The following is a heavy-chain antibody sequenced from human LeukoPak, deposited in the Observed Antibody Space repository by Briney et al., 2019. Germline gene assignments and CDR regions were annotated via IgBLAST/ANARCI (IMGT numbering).Heavy chain of an antibody. V-gene: IGHV3-21*01. Sequence: GGSLRLSCAASGFTFSSYSMSWVRQAPGKGLEWVSSISSSSSYIYYADSVKGRFTISRDNAKNSLYLQMNSLRAEDTAVYYCAREPGSFLPAAANDAFDIWGQGTMVTVSS. D-gene: IGHD2-2*01. CDR3: AREPGSFLPAAANDAFDI. CDR2: ISSSSSYI. CDR1: GFTFSSYS. J-gene: IGHJ3*02.